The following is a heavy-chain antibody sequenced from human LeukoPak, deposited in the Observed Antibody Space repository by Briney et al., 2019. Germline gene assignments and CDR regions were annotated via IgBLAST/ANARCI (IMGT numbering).Heavy chain of an antibody. J-gene: IGHJ6*03. CDR1: GGSISGYY. CDR2: IYTTGNT. CDR3: ARVGFDYYDSSGYRNYYYYYYMDV. Sequence: SETLSLTCTVSGGSISGYYWSWIRQPAGKGLEWIGRIYTTGNTNYNPSLKSRLTMSVDTSKNQFSLKLSSVTAADTAVYYCARVGFDYYDSSGYRNYYYYYYMDVWGKGTTVTVSS. D-gene: IGHD3-22*01. V-gene: IGHV4-4*07.